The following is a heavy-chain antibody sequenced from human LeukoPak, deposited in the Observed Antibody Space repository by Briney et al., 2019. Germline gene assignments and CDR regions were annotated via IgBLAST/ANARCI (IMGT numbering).Heavy chain of an antibody. J-gene: IGHJ4*02. CDR1: GFTLSRYG. CDR2: LWYDESNK. CDR3: AREFEATGFWALDY. D-gene: IGHD3-16*01. Sequence: GGSLRLSCAASGFTLSRYGIHWARQAPGKGVEWVAVLWYDESNKNRADSVKGRFTISRDNAKNALYLQMNSLRAEDTAVYYCAREFEATGFWALDYWGQGTRVSASS. V-gene: IGHV3-33*01.